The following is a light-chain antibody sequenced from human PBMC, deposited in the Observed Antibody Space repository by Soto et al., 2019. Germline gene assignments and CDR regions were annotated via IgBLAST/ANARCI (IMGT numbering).Light chain of an antibody. Sequence: EIVMTQSPDTLFVSPGESATLSCRASQNVGNNLAWYQQQPGQSPRLVLYGASTRASGIPPRFRASGSWTDFTLNIKYLRSEDTAVYYCQQYHSWVTFGGGTRVEI. J-gene: IGKJ4*01. CDR1: QNVGNN. CDR3: QQYHSWVT. CDR2: GAS. V-gene: IGKV3D-15*01.